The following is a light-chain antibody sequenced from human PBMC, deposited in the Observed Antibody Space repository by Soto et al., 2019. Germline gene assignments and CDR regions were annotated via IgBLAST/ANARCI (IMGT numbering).Light chain of an antibody. CDR3: QQANSFPIT. J-gene: IGKJ5*01. Sequence: DIQMTQSPSSVSASVGDSVTITCRASQGVSDWVAWYQQKPGEAPKVLIYEASSLESGVPSRFSGSGSGTEFTLTISSLQPEDFATYFCQQANSFPITFGQGTRLEIK. CDR1: QGVSDW. CDR2: EAS. V-gene: IGKV1-12*01.